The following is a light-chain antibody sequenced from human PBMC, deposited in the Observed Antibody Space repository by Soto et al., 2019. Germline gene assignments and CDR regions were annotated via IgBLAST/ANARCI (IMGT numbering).Light chain of an antibody. CDR2: EVN. CDR1: SSDVGGYDY. J-gene: IGLJ3*02. CDR3: NSFTSNNTWV. V-gene: IGLV2-14*01. Sequence: QSALTQPASVSGSPGQSITISCTGTSSDVGGYDYVSWYQQHPGKAPKLMIYEVNNWPSGVSHRFSGSKSGNTASLTISGLQAEDEADYYCNSFTSNNTWVFGGGTQLTVL.